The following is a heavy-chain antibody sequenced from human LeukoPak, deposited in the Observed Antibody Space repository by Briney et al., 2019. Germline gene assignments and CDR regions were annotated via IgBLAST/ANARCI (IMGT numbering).Heavy chain of an antibody. J-gene: IGHJ4*02. D-gene: IGHD6-6*01. CDR2: TYTGGNS. CDR3: VEDRSIAAPKNYFFDS. V-gene: IGHV3-53*05. CDR1: GFTVSSIH. Sequence: PGGSLRLSCAASGFTVSSIHMVWVRQAPGKGLEWVSVTYTGGNSYYADSVKGRFIISRDNSKNTLYLQMSSLRADDTAVYYCVEDRSIAAPKNYFFDSLGQGALVTVSS.